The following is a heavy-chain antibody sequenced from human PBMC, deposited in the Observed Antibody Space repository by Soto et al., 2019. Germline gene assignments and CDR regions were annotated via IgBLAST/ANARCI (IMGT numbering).Heavy chain of an antibody. J-gene: IGHJ6*02. V-gene: IGHV1-69*13. CDR1: GGTFNNNA. Sequence: SVKVSCKASGGTFNNNAISWVRQAPGQGLEWMGGIIPILGTANYAQKFRGRVTITADESTSTGYMDLSSLRSEDTAVYYCARPYDSSDYYGGGMDVWGQGTTVTVSS. D-gene: IGHD3-22*01. CDR2: IIPILGTA. CDR3: ARPYDSSDYYGGGMDV.